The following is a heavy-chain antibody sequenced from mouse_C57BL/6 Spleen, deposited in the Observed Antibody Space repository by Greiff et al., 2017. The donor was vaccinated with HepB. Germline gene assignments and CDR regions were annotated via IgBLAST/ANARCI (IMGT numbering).Heavy chain of an antibody. J-gene: IGHJ2*01. CDR1: GFTFSDYG. CDR2: ISSGSS. Sequence: EVKLVESGGGLVKPGGSLKLSCAASGFTFSDYGMHWVRQAPEKGLEWVAYISSGSSTISRDNAKNTLFLQMTSLRSEDTAMYYCARPNLDYWGQGTTLTVSS. V-gene: IGHV5-17*01. CDR3: ARPNLDY.